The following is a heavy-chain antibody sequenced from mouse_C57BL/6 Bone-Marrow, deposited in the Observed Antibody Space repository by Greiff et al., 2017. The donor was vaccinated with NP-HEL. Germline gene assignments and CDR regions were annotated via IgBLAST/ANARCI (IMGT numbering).Heavy chain of an antibody. V-gene: IGHV5-17*01. D-gene: IGHD1-1*01. CDR1: GFTFSDYG. Sequence: DVKLQESGGGLVKPGGSLKLSCAASGFTFSDYGMHWVRQAPEKGLEWVAYISSGSSTIYYADTVKGRFTISRDNAKNTLFLQMTSLRSEDTAMYYCAHYGSSDWYFDVWGTGTTVTVSS. J-gene: IGHJ1*03. CDR2: ISSGSSTI. CDR3: AHYGSSDWYFDV.